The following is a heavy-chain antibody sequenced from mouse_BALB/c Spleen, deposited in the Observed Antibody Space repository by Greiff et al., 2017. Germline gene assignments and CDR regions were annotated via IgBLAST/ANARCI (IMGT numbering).Heavy chain of an antibody. CDR1: GYTFSSYW. Sequence: QVQLQQSGAELMKPGASVKISCKATGYTFSSYWIEWVKQRPGHGLEWIGEILPGSGSTNYNEKFKGKATFTADTSSNTAYMQLSSLTSEDSAVYYCATRMRYGSMDYWGQGTSVTVSS. CDR3: ATRMRYGSMDY. D-gene: IGHD2-10*02. CDR2: ILPGSGST. V-gene: IGHV1-9*01. J-gene: IGHJ4*01.